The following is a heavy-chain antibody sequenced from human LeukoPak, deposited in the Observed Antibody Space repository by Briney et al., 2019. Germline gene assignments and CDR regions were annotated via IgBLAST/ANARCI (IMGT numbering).Heavy chain of an antibody. J-gene: IGHJ6*02. V-gene: IGHV3-33*01. CDR3: ARDLHDYGDYAFPGYYYYGMDV. Sequence: GGSLRLSCAASGFTFSSYGMHWVRQAPGKGLEWVAVIWYDGSNKYYADSVKGRFTISRDNSKNTLYLQMNSLRAEDTAVYYCARDLHDYGDYAFPGYYYYGMDVWGQGTTVTVSS. CDR1: GFTFSSYG. D-gene: IGHD4-17*01. CDR2: IWYDGSNK.